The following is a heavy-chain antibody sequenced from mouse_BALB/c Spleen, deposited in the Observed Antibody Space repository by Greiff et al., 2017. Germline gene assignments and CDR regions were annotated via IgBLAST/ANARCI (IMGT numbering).Heavy chain of an antibody. CDR3: ARSSYYGSSPWFAY. CDR2: ISYSGST. V-gene: IGHV3-8*02. Sequence: EVKLVESGPSLVKPSQTLSLTCSVTGDSITSGYWNWIRKFPGNKLEYMGYISYSGSTYYNPSLKSRISITRDTSKNQYYLQLNSVTTEDTATYYCARSSYYGSSPWFAYWGQGTLVTVSA. D-gene: IGHD1-1*01. CDR1: GDSITSGY. J-gene: IGHJ3*01.